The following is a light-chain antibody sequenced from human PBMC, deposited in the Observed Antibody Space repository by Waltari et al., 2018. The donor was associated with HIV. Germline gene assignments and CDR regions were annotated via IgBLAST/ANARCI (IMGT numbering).Light chain of an antibody. CDR2: WDN. J-gene: IGLJ3*02. V-gene: IGLV1-47*01. CDR3: AAWDDSLSGRV. Sequence: QSVLTQPPSASGTPGPRVTTYCSGSNSNTGLNYVDLYQQLPGTAPKLLIYWDNQRPSGVPGRFSGSKSGTSASLAISGLRSEDEADYYCAAWDDSLSGRVFGGGTNLTVL. CDR1: NSNTGLNY.